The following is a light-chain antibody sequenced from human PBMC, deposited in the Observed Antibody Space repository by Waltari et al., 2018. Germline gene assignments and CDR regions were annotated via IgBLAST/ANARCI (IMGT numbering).Light chain of an antibody. J-gene: IGKJ2*01. CDR1: QSVLDRSNNKDY. Sequence: DIEMTQPPDSLTVSLGERATINCKSSQSVLDRSNNKDYLAWYQQKPGQSLKLLIFWASSRKSDVPDRFSGSGSGTDFTLTISNLQAEDVAVYYCQQYYSTPTFGPGTKLEI. CDR3: QQYYSTPT. V-gene: IGKV4-1*01. CDR2: WAS.